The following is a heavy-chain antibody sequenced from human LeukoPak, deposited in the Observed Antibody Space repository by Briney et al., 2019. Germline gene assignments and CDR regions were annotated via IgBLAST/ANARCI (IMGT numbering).Heavy chain of an antibody. CDR3: ARGVPYDSWSGPHYSDY. J-gene: IGHJ4*02. Sequence: SVKVSCKASGGTFSSYAFSWVRQAPGQGLEWMGGIIPIFGTANYAQKFQGRVTITADESTSTAYMELSSLRAEDTAVYYCARGVPYDSWSGPHYSDYWGQGTLVTVSS. D-gene: IGHD3-3*01. CDR1: GGTFSSYA. V-gene: IGHV1-69*13. CDR2: IIPIFGTA.